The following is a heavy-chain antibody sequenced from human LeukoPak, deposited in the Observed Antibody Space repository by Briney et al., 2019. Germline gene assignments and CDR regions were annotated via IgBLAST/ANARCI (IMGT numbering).Heavy chain of an antibody. CDR1: GGTFSSYT. CDR2: INPNSGGT. V-gene: IGHV1-2*02. CDR3: ARFGGSSWYWDY. D-gene: IGHD6-13*01. Sequence: ASVKVSCKASGGTFSSYTISWVRQAPGRGLEWMGWINPNSGGTNYAQKFQGRVTMTRDTSISTAYMELSRLRSDDTAVYYCARFGGSSWYWDYWGQGTLVTVSP. J-gene: IGHJ4*02.